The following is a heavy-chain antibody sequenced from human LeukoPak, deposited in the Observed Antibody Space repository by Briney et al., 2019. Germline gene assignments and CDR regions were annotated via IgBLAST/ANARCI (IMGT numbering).Heavy chain of an antibody. CDR1: GYIFINYW. CDR3: MRTHSIAVVGKNWFDP. CDR2: IYPGDSDT. Sequence: GESLKISCKGSGYIFINYWIAWVRQMPGKGLAWMGIIYPGDSDTRYSPSFQGQVTISADKSISTAYLQWSSLKASDTAMYYCMRTHSIAVVGKNWFDPWGQGTLVTVSS. D-gene: IGHD6-13*01. V-gene: IGHV5-51*01. J-gene: IGHJ5*02.